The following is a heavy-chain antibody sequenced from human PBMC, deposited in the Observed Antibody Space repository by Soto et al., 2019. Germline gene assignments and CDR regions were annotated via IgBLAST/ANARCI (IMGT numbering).Heavy chain of an antibody. Sequence: SETLSLTCTVSGGSISSYYWSWIRQPPGKGLEWIGYIYYSGSTNYNPSLKSRVTISVDTSKNQFSLKLSSVTAADTAVYYCARAVYSNPTPFLDYWGQGTLVTVSS. CDR3: ARAVYSNPTPFLDY. D-gene: IGHD4-4*01. CDR1: GGSISSYY. CDR2: IYYSGST. J-gene: IGHJ4*02. V-gene: IGHV4-59*01.